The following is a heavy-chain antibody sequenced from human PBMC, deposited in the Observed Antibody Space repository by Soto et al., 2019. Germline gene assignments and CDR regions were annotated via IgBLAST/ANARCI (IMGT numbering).Heavy chain of an antibody. D-gene: IGHD3-22*01. CDR2: ISSSSNYK. J-gene: IGHJ4*02. Sequence: LRLSCAASGFTFSDYYMSWIRQAPGKGLEWISYISSSSNYKNHADSVKGRFTISRDNAKNSLYLQMNGLRAEDTAVYYCARAKGYYDTTGSDYWGQGTLVTVSS. V-gene: IGHV3-11*06. CDR1: GFTFSDYY. CDR3: ARAKGYYDTTGSDY.